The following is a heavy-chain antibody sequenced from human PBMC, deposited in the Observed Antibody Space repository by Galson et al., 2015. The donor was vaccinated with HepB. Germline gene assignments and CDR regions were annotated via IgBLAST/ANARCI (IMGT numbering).Heavy chain of an antibody. CDR3: SRAMVGYFQYYGLDV. CDR2: VYSGGST. D-gene: IGHD3-10*02. V-gene: IGHV3-66*02. J-gene: IGHJ6*02. CDR1: GFTVITNY. Sequence: SLRLSCAASGFTVITNYMSCVRQAPGKGLEWVSVVYSGGSTFYADSAKGRFTISRDNSKNTLFLQMTSLRAEDTAVYYCSRAMVGYFQYYGLDVWGQGTTVTVSS.